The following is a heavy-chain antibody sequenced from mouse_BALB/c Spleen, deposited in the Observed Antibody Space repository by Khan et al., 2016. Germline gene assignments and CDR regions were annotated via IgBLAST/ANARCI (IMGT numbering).Heavy chain of an antibody. D-gene: IGHD1-2*01. CDR3: AGTPTAYYTMDY. CDR1: GYSITSDYA. J-gene: IGHJ4*01. Sequence: EVQLQESGPGLVKPSQSLSLTCTVTGYSITSDYAWNWIRQLPGNKLEWMGYISYSGRPRYYPSLKSRIAITRDTSKNQFFLQFNSVKTEDTAQYCCAGTPTAYYTMDYWGQGTSVTVSS. V-gene: IGHV3-2*02. CDR2: ISYSGRP.